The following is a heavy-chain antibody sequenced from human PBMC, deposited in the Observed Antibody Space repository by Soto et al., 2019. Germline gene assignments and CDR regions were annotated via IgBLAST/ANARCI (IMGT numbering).Heavy chain of an antibody. CDR1: GDSLSAYY. CDR3: ARESGGATATLDYYYFYMDV. Sequence: GSSVKVSCKTSGDSLSAYYLHWVRQAPGQGLEWLGWINPNGGATKYAQKFRGRVAMTRDTSIRTAYLELTSLRSDDTAIYYCARESGGATATLDYYYFYMDVWG. CDR2: INPNGGAT. V-gene: IGHV1-2*02. J-gene: IGHJ6*03. D-gene: IGHD5-12*01.